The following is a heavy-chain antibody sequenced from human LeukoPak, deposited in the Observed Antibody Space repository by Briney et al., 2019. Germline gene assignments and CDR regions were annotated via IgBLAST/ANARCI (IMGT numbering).Heavy chain of an antibody. CDR2: IYYSGST. V-gene: IGHV4-59*01. J-gene: IGHJ4*02. Sequence: SETLSLTYTVSGGSISSYYWSWIRQPPGKGLEWIGYIYYSGSTNYNPSLKSRVTISVDTSKNQFSLKLSSVTAADTAVYYCARGTPAHYWGQGTLVTVSS. CDR3: ARGTPAHY. CDR1: GGSISSYY.